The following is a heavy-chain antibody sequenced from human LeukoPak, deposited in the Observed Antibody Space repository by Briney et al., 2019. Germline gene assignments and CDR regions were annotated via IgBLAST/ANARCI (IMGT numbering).Heavy chain of an antibody. CDR2: IDWDDDK. Sequence: SGPTLVNPTQTLTLTCTFSGFSLSTSGMCVSWIRQPPGKALEWLARIDWDDDKYYSTSLKTRLTISKDTSKNQVVLTMTNMDPVDTATYYCARIFCSGGSCYSGLDYWGQGTLVTVSS. CDR3: ARIFCSGGSCYSGLDY. V-gene: IGHV2-70*11. D-gene: IGHD2-15*01. CDR1: GFSLSTSGMC. J-gene: IGHJ4*02.